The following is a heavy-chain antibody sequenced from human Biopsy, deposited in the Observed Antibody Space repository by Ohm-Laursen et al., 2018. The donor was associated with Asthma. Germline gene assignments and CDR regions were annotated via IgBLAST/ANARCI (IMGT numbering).Heavy chain of an antibody. CDR2: INSVFGTT. CDR1: GGTFNTYV. D-gene: IGHD2-2*01. V-gene: IGHV1-69*13. J-gene: IGHJ4*02. CDR3: ARKAGSCISRTCYSLDF. Sequence: GASVKVSCKSLGGTFNTYVIGWVRQAPGQGLGWMGGINSVFGTTTYTQKFQDRVTITADDSTSTVYMELSSLRSEDTAVYYCARKAGSCISRTCYSLDFWGQGTLVTVSS.